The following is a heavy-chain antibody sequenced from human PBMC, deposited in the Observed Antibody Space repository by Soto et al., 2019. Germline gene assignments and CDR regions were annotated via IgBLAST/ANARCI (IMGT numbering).Heavy chain of an antibody. D-gene: IGHD3-10*01. Sequence: GASVKVSCKASGGTFSSYAISWVRQAPGQGLEWMGGIIPIFGTANYAQKFQGRVTITADESTSTAYMELSSLRSEDTAVYYCAPSFGESRRYYYYGMDVWGQGTTVTVSS. J-gene: IGHJ6*02. CDR1: GGTFSSYA. CDR3: APSFGESRRYYYYGMDV. V-gene: IGHV1-69*13. CDR2: IIPIFGTA.